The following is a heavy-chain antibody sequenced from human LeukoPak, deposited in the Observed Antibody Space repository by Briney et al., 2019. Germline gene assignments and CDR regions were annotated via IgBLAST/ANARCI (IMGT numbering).Heavy chain of an antibody. CDR2: INHSGST. CDR1: VGSFSGYY. J-gene: IGHJ4*02. Sequence: KPSETLSLTCAVYVGSFSGYYWSWIRQPPGKGLEWSGEINHSGSTNYNPSLKSRVTISVDTSKNQFSLKLSSVTTSDTAVYYCARGYSWYYYDSSGYQKALDYWGQGTLVTVSS. D-gene: IGHD3-22*01. V-gene: IGHV4-34*01. CDR3: ARGYSWYYYDSSGYQKALDY.